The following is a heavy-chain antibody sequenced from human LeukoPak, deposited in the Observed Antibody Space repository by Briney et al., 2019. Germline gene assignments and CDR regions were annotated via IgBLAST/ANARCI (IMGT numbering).Heavy chain of an antibody. CDR1: GFTFSSYA. Sequence: GGSLRPSCAASGFTFSSYAMSWVRQAPGKGLEWVSAISGSGGSTYYADSVKGRFTISRDNSKNTLYLQMNSLRAEDTAVYYCARDKGAGRYFDYWGQGILVAVSS. J-gene: IGHJ4*02. CDR3: ARDKGAGRYFDY. CDR2: ISGSGGST. D-gene: IGHD3-16*02. V-gene: IGHV3-23*01.